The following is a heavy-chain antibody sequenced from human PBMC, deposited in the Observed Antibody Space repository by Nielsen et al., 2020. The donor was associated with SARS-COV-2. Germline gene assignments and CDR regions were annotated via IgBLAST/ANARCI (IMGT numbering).Heavy chain of an antibody. CDR2: ISSSSSYI. CDR1: GFTFSSYS. V-gene: IGHV3-21*01. CDR3: ARDWDKESGMDV. D-gene: IGHD1-26*01. Sequence: GGSLRPSCAASGFTFSSYSMNWVRQAPGKGLEWVSSISSSSSYIYYADSVKGRFTISRDNAKNSLYLQMSSLRAEDTAVYYCARDWDKESGMDVWGQGTTVTVSS. J-gene: IGHJ6*02.